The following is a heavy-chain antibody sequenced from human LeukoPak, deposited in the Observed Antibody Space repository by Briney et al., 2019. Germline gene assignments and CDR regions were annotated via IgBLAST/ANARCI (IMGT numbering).Heavy chain of an antibody. V-gene: IGHV3-23*01. D-gene: IGHD1-26*01. J-gene: IGHJ4*02. Sequence: QPGGSLRLSCAASGFTFSTYAMYWVRQAPGKGLEWVSTISNSGTTTYYADSVRGRFTISRDNSKNTLYLQMNSLRAEGTAVYYCAILGAQSEDYWGQGTLVTVSS. CDR2: ISNSGTTT. CDR3: AILGAQSEDY. CDR1: GFTFSTYA.